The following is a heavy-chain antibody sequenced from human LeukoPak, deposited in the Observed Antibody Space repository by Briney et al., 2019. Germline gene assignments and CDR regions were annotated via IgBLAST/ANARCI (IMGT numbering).Heavy chain of an antibody. CDR3: ARAGGYYGSGSFLDY. CDR1: RYDINSVYY. Sequence: KPSETLSLTCTVSRYDINSVYYWGWIRQPPGKGLEWIGSIYHSGSTYYNASLKSRVTISMDTSRNKFSLNLNPVTAADTAVYYCARAGGYYGSGSFLDYWGQGLLVTVSS. V-gene: IGHV4-38-2*02. D-gene: IGHD3-10*01. CDR2: IYHSGST. J-gene: IGHJ4*02.